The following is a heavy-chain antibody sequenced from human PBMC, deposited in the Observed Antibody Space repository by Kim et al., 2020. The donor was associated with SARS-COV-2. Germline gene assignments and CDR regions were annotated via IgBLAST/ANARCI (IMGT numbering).Heavy chain of an antibody. J-gene: IGHJ6*02. CDR1: GGTFSSYA. CDR2: IIPIFGTA. V-gene: IGHV1-69*13. Sequence: SVKVSCKASGGTFSSYAISWVRQAPGQGLEWMGGIIPIFGTANYAQKFQGRVTITADESTSTAYMELSSLRSEDTAVYYCARGDLYYYGMDVWGQGTTVTVSS. CDR3: ARGDLYYYGMDV.